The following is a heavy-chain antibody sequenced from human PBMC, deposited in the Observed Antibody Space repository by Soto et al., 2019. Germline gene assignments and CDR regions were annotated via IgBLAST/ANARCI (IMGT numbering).Heavy chain of an antibody. CDR2: ISGSGGST. CDR3: ANTPRVVVAATRRRFFDC. J-gene: IGHJ4*02. Sequence: GGSVRLSCAASGFTFSSYAMSWVRQAPGKGLEWVSAISGSGGSTYYADSVKGRFTISRDNSKNTLYLQMNSLRAEDTAVYYSANTPRVVVAATRRRFFDCWGQGTLVTVSS. V-gene: IGHV3-23*01. CDR1: GFTFSSYA. D-gene: IGHD2-15*01.